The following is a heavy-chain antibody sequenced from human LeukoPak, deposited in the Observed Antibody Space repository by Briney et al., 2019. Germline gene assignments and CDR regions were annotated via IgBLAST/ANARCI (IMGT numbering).Heavy chain of an antibody. D-gene: IGHD3-9*01. CDR1: GFTFSSYG. V-gene: IGHV3-23*01. Sequence: GALRLSCAASGFTFSSYGMSWVRQAPGKGLEWVSAISGSGGSTYYADSVKGRFTISRDNAKNSLYLQMNSLRAEDTAVYYCERWYYDILTGLYFDYWGQGTLVTVSS. CDR3: ERWYYDILTGLYFDY. J-gene: IGHJ4*02. CDR2: ISGSGGST.